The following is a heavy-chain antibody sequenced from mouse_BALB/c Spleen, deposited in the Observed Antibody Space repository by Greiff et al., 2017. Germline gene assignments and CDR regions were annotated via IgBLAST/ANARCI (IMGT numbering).Heavy chain of an antibody. J-gene: IGHJ2*01. Sequence: EVKLVESGGGLVQPGGSLKLSCAASGFTFSSYGMSWVRQTPDKRLELVATINSNGGSTYYPDSVKGRFTISRDNAKNTLYLQMSSLKSEDTAMYYCARDPGRDFDYWGQGTTLTVSS. CDR2: INSNGGST. D-gene: IGHD3-3*01. V-gene: IGHV5-6-3*01. CDR1: GFTFSSYG. CDR3: ARDPGRDFDY.